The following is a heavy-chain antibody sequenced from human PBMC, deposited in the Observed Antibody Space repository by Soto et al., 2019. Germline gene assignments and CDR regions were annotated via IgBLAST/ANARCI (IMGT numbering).Heavy chain of an antibody. CDR2: VFDTGST. CDR1: GDSLSSYY. CDR3: ARGPIVVLQAAWFDP. D-gene: IGHD2-2*01. V-gene: IGHV4-59*01. J-gene: IGHJ5*02. Sequence: QEQLQESGPGLVKPSETLSLTCTVSGDSLSSYYWSWIRQPPGKGLEWIGCVFDTGSTDYNPALKSRVTISVDTSKNRFSLRLTSVTAADTAVYYCARGPIVVLQAAWFDPWGQGTLVTVSS.